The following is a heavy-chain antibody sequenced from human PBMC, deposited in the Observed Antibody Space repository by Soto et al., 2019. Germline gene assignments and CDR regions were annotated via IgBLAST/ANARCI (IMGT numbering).Heavy chain of an antibody. D-gene: IGHD2-15*01. Sequence: GGSLRLSCAASGFTFSSYGMHWVRQAPGKGLEWVAVISYDGSNKYYADSVKGRFTISRDNSKNTLYLQMNSLRAEDTAVYYCAKGEDVVVVAATIGAFDIWGQGTMVTVSS. CDR3: AKGEDVVVVAATIGAFDI. CDR1: GFTFSSYG. CDR2: ISYDGSNK. J-gene: IGHJ3*02. V-gene: IGHV3-30*18.